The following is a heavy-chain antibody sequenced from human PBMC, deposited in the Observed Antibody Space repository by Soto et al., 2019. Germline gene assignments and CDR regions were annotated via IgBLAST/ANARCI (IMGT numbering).Heavy chain of an antibody. J-gene: IGHJ4*02. CDR2: IDVGSANA. CDR3: ARSIVVVTALDY. Sequence: SVKVSCKTSGFTFSSSAVHWVRQARGHRLQWIGWIDVGSANANYAQMLQERVTISRDMSTSTAYMELSSLRSEDTAVYYCARSIVVVTALDYWGQGTLVTVSS. V-gene: IGHV1-58*01. CDR1: GFTFSSSA. D-gene: IGHD2-21*02.